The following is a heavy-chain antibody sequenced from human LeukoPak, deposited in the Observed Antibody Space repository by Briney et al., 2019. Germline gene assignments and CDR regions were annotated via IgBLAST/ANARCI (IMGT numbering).Heavy chain of an antibody. CDR1: GYTFTDYY. CDR2: INPYSGGT. D-gene: IGHD3-22*01. CDR3: ARGASGDSSGFYGY. J-gene: IGHJ4*02. Sequence: ASVKVSCKASGYTFTDYYIHWVRQAPGQGLEWMGWINPYSGGTNYAQNFQGRVTMTRDTSISTAYMELSSLRSDDTAVYYCARGASGDSSGFYGYWGQGTLVTVSS. V-gene: IGHV1-2*02.